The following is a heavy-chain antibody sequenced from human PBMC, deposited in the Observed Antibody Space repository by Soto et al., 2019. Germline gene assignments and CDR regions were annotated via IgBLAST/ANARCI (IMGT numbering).Heavy chain of an antibody. D-gene: IGHD6-13*01. V-gene: IGHV3-13*05. J-gene: IGHJ6*02. CDR2: IGTAGDP. CDR1: GFTFSSYD. Sequence: GGSLRLSCAASGFTFSSYDMHWVRQATGKGLEWVSAIGTAGDPYYPGSVKGRFTISRENAKNALYLQMNSLRAGDTAVYYCARAPAPGYSSSWNYYGMDVWGQGTTVTVS. CDR3: ARAPAPGYSSSWNYYGMDV.